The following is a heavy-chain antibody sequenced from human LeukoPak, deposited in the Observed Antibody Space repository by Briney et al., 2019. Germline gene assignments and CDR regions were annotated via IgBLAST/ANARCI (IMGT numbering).Heavy chain of an antibody. J-gene: IGHJ3*02. CDR2: IYSGGST. CDR3: ARAITGTTLGNAFDI. CDR1: GFTVSSKY. D-gene: IGHD1-20*01. V-gene: IGHV3-53*01. Sequence: GGSLRLSCAASGFTVSSKYMSWVRQAPGKGLEWVSVIYSGGSTYYADSVKGRFTISRDNSKNTLYLQMNSLRAEDTAVYYCARAITGTTLGNAFDIWGQGTMVTVSS.